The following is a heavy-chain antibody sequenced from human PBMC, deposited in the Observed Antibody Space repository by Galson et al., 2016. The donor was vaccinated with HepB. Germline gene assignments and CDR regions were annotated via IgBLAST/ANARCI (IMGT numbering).Heavy chain of an antibody. D-gene: IGHD6-25*01. J-gene: IGHJ4*02. CDR3: ARDEAARGSHI. V-gene: IGHV4-4*02. CDR2: ISQNGPT. Sequence: KGLEWIGEISQNGPTNYNPSLKSRVSISIDRPMNHFSLTLTSVTAADTAMYYCARDEAARGSHIWGPGTLVTVSS.